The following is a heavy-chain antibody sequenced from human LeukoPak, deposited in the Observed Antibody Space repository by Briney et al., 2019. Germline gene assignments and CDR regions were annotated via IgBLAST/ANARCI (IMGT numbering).Heavy chain of an antibody. D-gene: IGHD6-19*01. J-gene: IGHJ5*02. Sequence: ASVKVSCKASGYTFTSYAMNWVRQAPGQGLEWLGWINTNTGNPTYAQGFTGRFVFSLDTSVSTAYLQISSLRAEDTAVYYCARYTSGYYRWFDPWGQGTLVTVSS. CDR3: ARYTSGYYRWFDP. CDR1: GYTFTSYA. V-gene: IGHV7-4-1*02. CDR2: INTNTGNP.